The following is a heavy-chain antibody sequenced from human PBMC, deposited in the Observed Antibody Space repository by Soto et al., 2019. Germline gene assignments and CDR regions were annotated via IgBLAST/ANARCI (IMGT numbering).Heavy chain of an antibody. Sequence: PGGSLRLSCAASGFTFTRYSMNWVRQAPGKGLEWVSSISSTTNYIYYGDSMKGRFTISRDNAKNSLYLELNSLRAEDTAVYYCARESEDLTSNFDYWGQGTLVTVSS. CDR2: ISSTTNYI. V-gene: IGHV3-21*06. CDR1: GFTFTRYS. CDR3: ARESEDLTSNFDY. J-gene: IGHJ4*02.